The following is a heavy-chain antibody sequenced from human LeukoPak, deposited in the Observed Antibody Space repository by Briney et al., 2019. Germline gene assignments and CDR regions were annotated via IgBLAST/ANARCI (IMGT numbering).Heavy chain of an antibody. Sequence: SETLSLTCTVSGGSINSYYWSWIRQPPRKGLEWIAYIYYSGSTNYNPSLKSRVTISVDTSKNQFSLRLSSVTAADTAVYYCARHRDYGTGWYGFDYWGQGTLVTVSS. CDR2: IYYSGST. J-gene: IGHJ4*02. CDR3: ARHRDYGTGWYGFDY. CDR1: GGSINSYY. V-gene: IGHV4-59*08. D-gene: IGHD6-19*01.